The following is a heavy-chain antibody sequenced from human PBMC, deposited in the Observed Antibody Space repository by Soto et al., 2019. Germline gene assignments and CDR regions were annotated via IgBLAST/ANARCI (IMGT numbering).Heavy chain of an antibody. J-gene: IGHJ6*02. V-gene: IGHV1-18*01. CDR1: DNPFTYYG. CDR2: ISGYNANT. CDR3: AAAGGHYFGLDV. Sequence: XSVKVSCNSSDNPFTYYGSNWVRQAPGQGLEWLGWISGYNANTKEAQKFQDRVTMTADTSTRTAYLEVRSLTSDDSGIYFCAAAGGHYFGLDVWGQGTTVTVSS. D-gene: IGHD6-13*01.